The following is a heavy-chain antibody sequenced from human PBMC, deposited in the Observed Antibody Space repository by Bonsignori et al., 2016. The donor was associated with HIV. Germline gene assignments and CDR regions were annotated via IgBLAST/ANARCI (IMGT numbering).Heavy chain of an antibody. Sequence: SVKVSCKASGGTFSSYAISWVRQAPGQGLEWMGGIIPIFGTANYAQKFQGRVTITADESTSTAYMELSSLRSEDTAVYYCARVGATASKVAFDIWGQGDNGHRLL. D-gene: IGHD1-14*01. V-gene: IGHV1-69*13. J-gene: IGHJ3*02. CDR3: ARVGATASKVAFDI. CDR2: IIPIFGTA. CDR1: GGTFSSYA.